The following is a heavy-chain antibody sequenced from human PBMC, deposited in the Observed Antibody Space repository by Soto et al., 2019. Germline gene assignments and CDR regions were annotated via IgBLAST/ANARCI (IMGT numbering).Heavy chain of an antibody. CDR3: ARGSYNWNSGPFDY. D-gene: IGHD1-7*01. CDR2: ISYDGSNK. CDR1: GFTFSSYA. V-gene: IGHV3-30-3*01. Sequence: HPGGSLRLSCAASGFTFSSYAMHWVRQAPGKGLEWVAVISYDGSNKYYADSVKGRFTISRDNSKNTLYLQMNSLRAEDTAVYYCARGSYNWNSGPFDYWGQGTLVTVSS. J-gene: IGHJ4*02.